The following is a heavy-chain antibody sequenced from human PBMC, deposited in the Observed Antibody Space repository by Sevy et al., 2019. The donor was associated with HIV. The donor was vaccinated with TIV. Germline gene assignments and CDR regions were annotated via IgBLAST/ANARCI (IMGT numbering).Heavy chain of an antibody. J-gene: IGHJ4*02. CDR2: IYYSGST. CDR3: ARHVIMVYDFDY. D-gene: IGHD2-8*01. CDR1: GGSISSSSYY. V-gene: IGHV4-39*01. Sequence: SETLSLTCTVSGGSISSSSYYWGWIRQPPGKGLEWIGSIYYSGSTYYNPSLKSRVTISVDTSKNQFSLKLSSVTAADTAVYYCARHVIMVYDFDYWGQGTLVTVSS.